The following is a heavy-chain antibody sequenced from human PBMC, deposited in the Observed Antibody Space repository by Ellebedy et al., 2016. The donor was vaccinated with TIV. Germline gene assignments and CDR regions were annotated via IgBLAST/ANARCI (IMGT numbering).Heavy chain of an antibody. CDR3: ARVVWQQPVSYAFDL. D-gene: IGHD6-13*01. V-gene: IGHV4-59*01. CDR2: ISYSGST. J-gene: IGHJ3*01. Sequence: MPSETLSLTCTVSGGSISSYYWSWIRQPPGKGLEWIGYISYSGSTNYNPSRKSRVSISVDTSKNQFSLRLTSVTAADPAVYYCARVVWQQPVSYAFDLWGQGTMVTVSS. CDR1: GGSISSYY.